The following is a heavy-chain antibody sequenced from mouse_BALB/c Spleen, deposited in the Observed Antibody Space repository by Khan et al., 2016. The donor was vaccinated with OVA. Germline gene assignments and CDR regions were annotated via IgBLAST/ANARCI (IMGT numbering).Heavy chain of an antibody. V-gene: IGHV3-5*02. D-gene: IGHD1-1*01. CDR3: ARDYGSLYWYFDV. J-gene: IGHJ1*01. CDR1: GISITSGNYR. Sequence: EVQLQESGPGLVKPSQTVSLTCPVTGISITSGNYRWSWIRQFPGNKLEWIGNIYYSGTVTYNPSLTSRTTITRDTSKNQVFLEMNSLTAEDTATYYCARDYGSLYWYFDVWGAGTTVTVSS. CDR2: IYYSGTV.